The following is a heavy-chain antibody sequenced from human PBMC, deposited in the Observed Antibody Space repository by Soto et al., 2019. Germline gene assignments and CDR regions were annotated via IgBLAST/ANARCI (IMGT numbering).Heavy chain of an antibody. D-gene: IGHD6-19*01. J-gene: IGHJ6*02. CDR3: ARDVYSSGWYWHYYYYGMDV. CDR1: GFTFSSYS. CDR2: ISSSSSTI. Sequence: GGSLRVSCAASGFTFSSYSMNWGRQAPGKGLEWVSYISSSSSTIYYADSVKGRFTISRDNAKNSLYLQMNSLRDEDTAVHYCARDVYSSGWYWHYYYYGMDVWGQGTTVTVSS. V-gene: IGHV3-48*02.